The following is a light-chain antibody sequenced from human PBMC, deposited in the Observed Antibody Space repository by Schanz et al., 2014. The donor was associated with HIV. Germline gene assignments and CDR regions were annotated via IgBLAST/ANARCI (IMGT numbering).Light chain of an antibody. V-gene: IGLV1-40*01. CDR3: AAWDFLLNGPV. CDR2: DNT. CDR1: SSNIGADYD. J-gene: IGLJ7*01. Sequence: QSVLAQPPSVSGAPGQRVTISCTGSSSNIGADYDVHWYQLLPGTAPKLLIFDNTHRPSGVPARFSGSKSGTSASLTISGLQSEDEADYYCAAWDFLLNGPVFGGGPQLPVL.